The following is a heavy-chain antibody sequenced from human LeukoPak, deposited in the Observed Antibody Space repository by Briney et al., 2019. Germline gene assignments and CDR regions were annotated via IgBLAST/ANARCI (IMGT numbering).Heavy chain of an antibody. CDR3: ARAGGVVGAIPGAGDFEY. D-gene: IGHD1-26*01. CDR1: GGSITNSTW. V-gene: IGHV4-4*02. Sequence: PSETLSLTCAVSGGSITNSTWWSWFRQPPGKGLEWIGEIYHSGYTNYNSSLKSRVTISVDKSKNQFSLKLGSVTAADTAVYYCARAGGVVGAIPGAGDFEYWGQGTLVTVSS. J-gene: IGHJ4*02. CDR2: IYHSGYT.